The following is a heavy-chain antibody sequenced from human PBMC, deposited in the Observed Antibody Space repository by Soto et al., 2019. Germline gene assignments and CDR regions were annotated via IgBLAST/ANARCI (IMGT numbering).Heavy chain of an antibody. CDR1: GFTFSSYS. J-gene: IGHJ4*02. CDR3: ARDPLDREWELTPYFDY. CDR2: ISSSSSTI. Sequence: GGSLRLSCAASGFTFSSYSMNWVRQAPGKGLEWVSYISSSSSTIYYADSVKGRFTISRDNAKNSLYLQMNSLRDEDTAVYYCARDPLDREWELTPYFDYWGQGTLVTVSS. V-gene: IGHV3-48*02. D-gene: IGHD1-26*01.